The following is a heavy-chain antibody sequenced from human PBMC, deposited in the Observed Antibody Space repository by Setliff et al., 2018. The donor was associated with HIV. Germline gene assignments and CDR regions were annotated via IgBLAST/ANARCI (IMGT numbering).Heavy chain of an antibody. CDR2: THHSGST. V-gene: IGHV4-38-2*01. D-gene: IGHD5-18*01. CDR3: ARHLLRGYIYIVFDY. Sequence: SATLSLTCAVSASSISSDYCWGWIRQPPGKGLEWIGSTHHSGSTYYNPSLNSRVTISVDTSKNHFSLKLRSVTAADTAVYYCARHLLRGYIYIVFDYWGQGTPVTVSS. J-gene: IGHJ4*02. CDR1: ASSISSDYC.